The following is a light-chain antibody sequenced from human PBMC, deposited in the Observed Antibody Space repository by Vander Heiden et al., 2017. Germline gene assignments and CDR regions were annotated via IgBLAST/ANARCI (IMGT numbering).Light chain of an antibody. V-gene: IGKV1-33*01. Sequence: DIQMTQSPSSLSASIGDRVTITCQASQGISVYLNWYHKKPGTAPKLLIYESTKLAIGVKSRFSETRHETNRHFTLTMTGLQPEDFATYYCQQDDDLPKTFGQGTKLEI. CDR2: EST. J-gene: IGKJ2*01. CDR3: QQDDDLPKT. CDR1: QGISVY.